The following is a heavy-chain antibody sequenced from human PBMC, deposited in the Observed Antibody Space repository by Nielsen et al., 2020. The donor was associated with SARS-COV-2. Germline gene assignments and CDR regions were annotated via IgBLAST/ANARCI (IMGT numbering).Heavy chain of an antibody. Sequence: SETLSLTCTVSGGSITSSNYYWAWIRQPPGKGLEWIGTIYDTGSTYYNPSLKSRVTISVDTSKNQFSLKLNSVTAADTAVYYCASNLDWEIQNYFDPWGQGTLVTVSS. V-gene: IGHV4-39*01. CDR2: IYDTGST. J-gene: IGHJ5*02. D-gene: IGHD3-3*01. CDR3: ASNLDWEIQNYFDP. CDR1: GGSITSSNYY.